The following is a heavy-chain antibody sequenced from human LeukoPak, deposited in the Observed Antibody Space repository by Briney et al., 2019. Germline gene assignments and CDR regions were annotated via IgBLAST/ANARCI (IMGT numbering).Heavy chain of an antibody. J-gene: IGHJ5*02. CDR3: ARDPYCSSTSCYGWFDP. D-gene: IGHD2-2*01. V-gene: IGHV3-21*01. CDR2: ISSSSSYI. CDR1: GFTFSSYW. Sequence: KPGGSLRLSCAASGFTFSSYWMSWVRQAPGKGLEWASSISSSSSYIYYADSVKGRFTISRDNAKNSLYLQMNSLRAEDTAVYYCARDPYCSSTSCYGWFDPWGQGTLVTVSS.